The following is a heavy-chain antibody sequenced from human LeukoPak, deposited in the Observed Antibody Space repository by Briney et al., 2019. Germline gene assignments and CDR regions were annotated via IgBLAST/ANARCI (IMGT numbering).Heavy chain of an antibody. CDR1: GYTFTTYW. Sequence: GESLKISCKGSGYTFTTYWIGWVRQMPGKGLEWVGITYPGDSETRYSPSFQGQVTISADKSISTAYLQWSSLQASDTAMYYCVRSLRDGYHDAFDVWGKGTMVTVSS. CDR2: TYPGDSET. D-gene: IGHD5-24*01. CDR3: VRSLRDGYHDAFDV. V-gene: IGHV5-51*01. J-gene: IGHJ3*01.